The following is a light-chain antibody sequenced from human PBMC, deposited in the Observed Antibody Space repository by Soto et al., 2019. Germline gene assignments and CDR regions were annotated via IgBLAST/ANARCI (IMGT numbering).Light chain of an antibody. CDR2: SAS. CDR1: QSVSSN. CDR3: QQYNNWPLLT. V-gene: IGKV3-15*01. J-gene: IGKJ4*01. Sequence: EIVMTQSPATLSVSPGERATLSCRASQSVSSNLAWYQQKPGQTPRLLIYSASTRATGIPARFSGSGSGTEFTLTIRSLQSEDFAVYYCQQYNNWPLLTFGGGTKVEIK.